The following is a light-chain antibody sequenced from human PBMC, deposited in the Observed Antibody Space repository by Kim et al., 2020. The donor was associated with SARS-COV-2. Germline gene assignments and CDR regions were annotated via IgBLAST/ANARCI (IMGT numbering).Light chain of an antibody. Sequence: QLVLTQSPSASASLGASVKLTCTLSSGHSSFAIAWHQQQPEKGPRYLMRLNSDGSHDKGDGIPDRFSGSSSGAERYLTISSLQSEDEADYYCQTWGTGNNWVFGGGTKVTVL. V-gene: IGLV4-69*01. CDR3: QTWGTGNNWV. CDR1: SGHSSFA. J-gene: IGLJ3*02. CDR2: LNSDGSH.